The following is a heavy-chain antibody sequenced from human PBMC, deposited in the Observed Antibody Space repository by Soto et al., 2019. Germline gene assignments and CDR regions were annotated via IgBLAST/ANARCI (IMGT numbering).Heavy chain of an antibody. V-gene: IGHV4-59*01. CDR1: GGSISSYY. CDR3: ARGSYERDLNYYYYYMDV. CDR2: IYYSGST. Sequence: SETLSLTCTVSGGSISSYYWSWIRQPPGKGLEWIGYIYYSGSTNYNPSLKSRVTISVDTSKNQFSLKLSSVTAADTAVYYCARGSYERDLNYYYYYMDVWGKGTTVTVSS. J-gene: IGHJ6*03. D-gene: IGHD3-3*01.